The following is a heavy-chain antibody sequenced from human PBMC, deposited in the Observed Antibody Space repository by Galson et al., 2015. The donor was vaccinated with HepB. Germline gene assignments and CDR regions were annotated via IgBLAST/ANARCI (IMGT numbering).Heavy chain of an antibody. D-gene: IGHD6-19*01. CDR1: GGSISSYY. J-gene: IGHJ4*02. CDR2: INHSGST. CDR3: ARVVGWLFDC. V-gene: IGHV4-34*01. Sequence: SETLSLTCTVSGGSISSYYWSWIRQPPGKGLEWIGEINHSGSTNYNPSLKSRVTISGDTSKTQFSLTLSSVTAADTAVYYCARVVGWLFDCWGQGTLITVS.